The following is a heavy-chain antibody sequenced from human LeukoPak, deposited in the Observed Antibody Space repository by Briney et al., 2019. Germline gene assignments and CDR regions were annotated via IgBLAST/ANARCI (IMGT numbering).Heavy chain of an antibody. CDR2: IYSGGNT. J-gene: IGHJ4*02. CDR3: ARRAGEYSHPYDY. Sequence: GGSLRLSCAASGFTFSSYGMSWVRQAPGKGLEWVSFIYSGGNTHYSDSVKGRFTISRDNSKNTLYLQMNSLRADDTAVYYCARRAGEYSHPYDYWGQGTLVTVSS. V-gene: IGHV3-23*05. D-gene: IGHD4-17*01. CDR1: GFTFSSYG.